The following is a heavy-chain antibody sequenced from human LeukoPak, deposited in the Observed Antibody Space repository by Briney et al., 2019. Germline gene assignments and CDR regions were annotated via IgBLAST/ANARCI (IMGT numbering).Heavy chain of an antibody. CDR2: INHSGST. CDR1: GGSFSGYY. D-gene: IGHD5-18*01. Sequence: PSETLSLTCAVYGGSFSGYYWSWIRQPPGKGLEWIGEINHSGSTNYNPSLKSRVTISVDTSKNQFSLKLSSVTAADTAVYYCARSWIQLWSPLDYWGQGTLVTVSS. CDR3: ARSWIQLWSPLDY. V-gene: IGHV4-34*01. J-gene: IGHJ4*02.